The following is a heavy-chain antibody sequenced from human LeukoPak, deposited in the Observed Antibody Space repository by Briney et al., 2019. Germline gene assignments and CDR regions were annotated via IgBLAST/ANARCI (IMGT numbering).Heavy chain of an antibody. D-gene: IGHD2-21*01. CDR1: GFTFSDYG. CDR3: VKDVLRLNYGYFDL. Sequence: GGSLRLACAAAGFTFSDYGMGWVRQARGKGREWVSGISGKASSTYYTDSVKGRLTPAREKTKKTLYLQMSSLRAEDTAVYYCVKDVLRLNYGYFDLWGRGTLVTVSS. J-gene: IGHJ2*01. CDR2: ISGKASST. V-gene: IGHV3-23*01.